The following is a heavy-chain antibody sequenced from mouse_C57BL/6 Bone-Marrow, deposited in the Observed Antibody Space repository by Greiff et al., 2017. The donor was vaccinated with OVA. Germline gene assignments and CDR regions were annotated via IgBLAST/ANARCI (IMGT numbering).Heavy chain of an antibody. CDR3: ARDCVYHCAY. J-gene: IGHJ2*01. CDR2: IYPGSGNT. CDR1: GYTFTDYY. V-gene: IGHV1-76*01. Sequence: VQLQESGAELVRPGASVKLSCKASGYTFTDYYINWVKQRPGQGLEWIARIYPGSGNTYYNEKFKGKATLTAEKSSSTAYMQLSSLTSEDSAVYLGARDCVYHCAYWGKGTPPPVPS.